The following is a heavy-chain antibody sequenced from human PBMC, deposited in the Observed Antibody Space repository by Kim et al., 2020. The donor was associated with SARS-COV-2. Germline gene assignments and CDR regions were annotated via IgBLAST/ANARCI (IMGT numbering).Heavy chain of an antibody. D-gene: IGHD3-10*01. CDR2: IYPGDSDT. J-gene: IGHJ6*02. V-gene: IGHV5-51*01. Sequence: GESLKISCKGSGYSFTSYWIGWARQMPGKGLEWMGIIYPGDSDTRYSPSFQGQVTISADKSISTAYLQWSSLKASDTAMYYCARQQLLWFGDYYYYGMDVWGQGTTVTVSS. CDR3: ARQQLLWFGDYYYYGMDV. CDR1: GYSFTSYW.